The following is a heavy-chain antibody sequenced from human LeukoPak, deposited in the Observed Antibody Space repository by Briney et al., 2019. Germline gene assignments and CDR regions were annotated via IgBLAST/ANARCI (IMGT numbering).Heavy chain of an antibody. CDR3: ARGIAVAGTPIYYYYMDV. CDR2: IYYSGST. D-gene: IGHD6-19*01. V-gene: IGHV4-39*07. CDR1: GGSISSSSYY. J-gene: IGHJ6*03. Sequence: SETLSLTCTVSGGSISSSSYYWGWIRQPPGKGLEWIGSIYYSGSTNYNPSLKSRVTISVDTSKNQFSLKLSSVTAADTAVYYCARGIAVAGTPIYYYYMDVWGKGTTVTVSS.